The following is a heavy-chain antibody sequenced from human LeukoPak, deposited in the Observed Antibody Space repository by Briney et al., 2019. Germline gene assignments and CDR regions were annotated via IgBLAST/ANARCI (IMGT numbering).Heavy chain of an antibody. J-gene: IGHJ4*02. CDR2: IKQDASET. CDR1: GFTFSPSW. CDR3: ARPRVPDS. Sequence: PGGSLRLFCAASGFTFSPSWMSWVRQAPGKGLEWVANIKQDASETNYVDSVKGRFTISRDNAKNSLYLQMNSLRAEYTAVYYCARPRVPDSWGQGTLVTVSS. V-gene: IGHV3-7*01.